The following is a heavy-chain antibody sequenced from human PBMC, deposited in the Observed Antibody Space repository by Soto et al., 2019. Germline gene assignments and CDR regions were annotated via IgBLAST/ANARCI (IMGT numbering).Heavy chain of an antibody. D-gene: IGHD3-10*01. CDR1: GFTFSNYA. V-gene: IGHV3-23*01. CDR2: MSGTAGNT. Sequence: EVQLLESGGGSVQPGGSLRLSCAASGFTFSNYAMTWVRQAPGKGLEWVSTMSGTAGNTYYADSVKGRFTISRDNSKNTLXXXXXXLXXXXXXXXXXXXXXXXXSGSXVFYFDYWGQGTLVTVSS. J-gene: IGHJ4*02. CDR3: XXXXXXXSGSXVFYFDY.